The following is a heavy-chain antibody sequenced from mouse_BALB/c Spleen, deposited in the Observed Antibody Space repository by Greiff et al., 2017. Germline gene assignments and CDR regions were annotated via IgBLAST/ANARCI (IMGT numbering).Heavy chain of an antibody. D-gene: IGHD2-1*01. CDR3: ARSYGNYVDYAMDY. Sequence: QVQLQQSGAELVRPGTSVKVSCKASGYAFTNYLIEWVKQRPGQGLEWIGVINPGSGGTNYNEKFKGKATLTADKSSSTAYMQLSSLTSDDSAVYFCARSYGNYVDYAMDYWGQGTSVTVSS. J-gene: IGHJ4*01. CDR2: INPGSGGT. CDR1: GYAFTNYL. V-gene: IGHV1-54*01.